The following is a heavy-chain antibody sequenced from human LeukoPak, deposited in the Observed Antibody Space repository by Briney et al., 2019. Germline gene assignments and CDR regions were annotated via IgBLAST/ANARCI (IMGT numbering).Heavy chain of an antibody. D-gene: IGHD3-10*01. CDR2: VYYTGST. V-gene: IGHV4-39*01. J-gene: IGHJ5*02. CDR3: ARHGGSGSLSRPFDP. Sequence: SETLSLTCTLSGDSVTSGTFYWAWLRQPPGKGLEWLATVYYTGSTYYNPSLKSPVTISIDTSKNQFSLKLTSVAAPDTALYYCARHGGSGSLSRPFDPRAREPWSPSPQ. CDR1: GDSVTSGTFY.